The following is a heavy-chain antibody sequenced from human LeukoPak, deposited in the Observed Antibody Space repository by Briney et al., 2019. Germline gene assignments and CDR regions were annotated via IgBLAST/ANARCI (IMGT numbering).Heavy chain of an antibody. CDR1: GFPFSNSW. Sequence: GGSLRLSCAVSGFPFSNSWMYWVRQAPGKGLEGVANIKKDGSGISYVESVKGRFIISRDNSRNSLYLQMNSLKVEDTAAYFCAGGNAMDVWGKGTAVTVYS. CDR2: IKKDGSGI. V-gene: IGHV3-7*03. J-gene: IGHJ6*04. CDR3: AGGNAMDV.